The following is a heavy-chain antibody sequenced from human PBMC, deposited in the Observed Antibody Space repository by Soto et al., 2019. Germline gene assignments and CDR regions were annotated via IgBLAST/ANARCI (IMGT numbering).Heavy chain of an antibody. V-gene: IGHV4-34*01. D-gene: IGHD4-4*01. CDR2: VNHSGST. J-gene: IGHJ5*02. Sequence: SETLSLTCAVSGGSLSDYDWTWIRQPPGKGLEWIGDVNHSGSTNFNPSLKSRVTISIDTSKNQFSLRLTSVTAVDTAVYFCARGRLRYSNYDWNWFDPWGRGTLVTVSS. CDR3: ARGRLRYSNYDWNWFDP. CDR1: GGSLSDYD.